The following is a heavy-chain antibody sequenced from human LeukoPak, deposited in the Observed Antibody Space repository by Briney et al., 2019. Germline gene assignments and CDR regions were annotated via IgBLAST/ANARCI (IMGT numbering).Heavy chain of an antibody. CDR1: GFTFSSYG. Sequence: GGSLRLSCAASGFTFSSYGMHWVRQAPGKGLEWVAFIRYDGSNKYYADSVKGRFTISRDNSKNTLYLQMNSLRAEDTAVYYCARDPLGYGDEAGPGFDYWGQGTLVTVSS. J-gene: IGHJ4*02. CDR2: IRYDGSNK. V-gene: IGHV3-30*02. CDR3: ARDPLGYGDEAGPGFDY. D-gene: IGHD4-17*01.